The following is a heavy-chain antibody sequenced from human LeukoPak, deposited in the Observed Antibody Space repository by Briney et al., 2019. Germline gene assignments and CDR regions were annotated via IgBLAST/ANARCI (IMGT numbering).Heavy chain of an antibody. V-gene: IGHV3-33*01. CDR1: GFTFRTYG. CDR2: IWYDGSNK. Sequence: GGSLRLSCAASGFTFRTYGMHWARQAPGKGLEWVAVIWYDGSNKYYADSVKGRFTISRDNSKNTLYLQMNSLRAEDTAVYYCTTNQIMIREYYFDYWGQGTLVTVSS. J-gene: IGHJ4*02. CDR3: TTNQIMIREYYFDY. D-gene: IGHD3-16*01.